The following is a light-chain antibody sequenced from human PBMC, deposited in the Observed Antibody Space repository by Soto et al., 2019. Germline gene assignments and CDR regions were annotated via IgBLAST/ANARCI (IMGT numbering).Light chain of an antibody. CDR3: HQYYSYPLT. CDR2: AAS. V-gene: IGKV1-8*01. CDR1: QGISSY. J-gene: IGKJ4*01. Sequence: AIRMTQSPSSLSASTGDRVTITCRASQGISSYLAWYQQKPGKAPKLLIYAASTLQSGVPSRFSGSGSGTDFPLTICRLQSEDFATFYCHQYYSYPLTFVGGTKVEIK.